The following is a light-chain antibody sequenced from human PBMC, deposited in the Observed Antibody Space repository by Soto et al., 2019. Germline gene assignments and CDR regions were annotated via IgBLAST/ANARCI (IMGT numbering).Light chain of an antibody. CDR1: QSVRSN. J-gene: IGKJ4*01. CDR3: QHYHNWPASLT. Sequence: IVMTQSPATLSVSPGERATLSCRASQSVRSNLAWYQHKPGQAPRLLIYGASTRATGIPVRFSGSGSGTEFTLTISSLQSEDFAVYYCQHYHNWPASLTFGGGTKVEIK. CDR2: GAS. V-gene: IGKV3-15*01.